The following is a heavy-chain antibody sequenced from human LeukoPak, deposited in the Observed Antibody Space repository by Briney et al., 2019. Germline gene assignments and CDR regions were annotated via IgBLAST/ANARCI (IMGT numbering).Heavy chain of an antibody. CDR3: ARGPVVPAANDAFAAFDI. CDR1: GFTFSDYY. Sequence: TGGSLRPSCAASGFTFSDYYMSWIRQAPGKGLEWVSYISSSSSYTNYADSVKGRFTISRDNAKNSLYLQMNSLRAEDTAVYYCARGPVVPAANDAFAAFDIWGQGTMVTVSS. CDR2: ISSSSSYT. J-gene: IGHJ3*02. D-gene: IGHD2-2*01. V-gene: IGHV3-11*06.